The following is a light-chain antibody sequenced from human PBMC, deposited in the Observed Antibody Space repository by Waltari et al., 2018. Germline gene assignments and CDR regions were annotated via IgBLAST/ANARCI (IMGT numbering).Light chain of an antibody. V-gene: IGLV7-43*01. Sequence: TVVTQEPSLTVSPGGTVTLTCASSTGAVTSDYYPNWCQQRPDQAPRALIHSISVRYCWTPTRFPGSRLGDKAALTLSGVQPGEEADYYCLLYYGGPWVFGGGTKVTVL. J-gene: IGLJ3*02. CDR3: LLYYGGPWV. CDR1: TGAVTSDYY. CDR2: SIS.